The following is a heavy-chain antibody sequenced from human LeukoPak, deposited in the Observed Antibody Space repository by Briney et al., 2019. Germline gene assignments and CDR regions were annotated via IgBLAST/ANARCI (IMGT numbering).Heavy chain of an antibody. CDR2: IIPIFGTA. CDR1: GYTFTSYD. Sequence: SVKVSCKASGYTFTSYDISWVRQAPGQGLEWMGGIIPIFGTANYAQKFQGRVTITADESTSTAYMELSSLRSEDTAVYYCARSITIFGVVDFDYWGQGTLVTVSS. J-gene: IGHJ4*02. D-gene: IGHD3-3*01. CDR3: ARSITIFGVVDFDY. V-gene: IGHV1-69*13.